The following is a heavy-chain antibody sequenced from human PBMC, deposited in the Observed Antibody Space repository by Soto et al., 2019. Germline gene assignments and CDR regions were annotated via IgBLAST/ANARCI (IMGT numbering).Heavy chain of an antibody. CDR3: ARGNNYFSGTYAKIDY. CDR1: GYIFINYY. J-gene: IGHJ4*02. D-gene: IGHD3-10*01. Sequence: ASVKVSCKASGYIFINYYMHWVRQAPGQGLEWMAKINPSGGSTNYAQKFQGRITITRDRSTSTVFMDLSGLRSQDTAVYFCARGNNYFSGTYAKIDYWGQRTLVTVSS. V-gene: IGHV1-46*01. CDR2: INPSGGST.